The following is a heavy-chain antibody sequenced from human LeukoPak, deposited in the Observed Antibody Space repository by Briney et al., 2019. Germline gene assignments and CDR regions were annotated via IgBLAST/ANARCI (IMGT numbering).Heavy chain of an antibody. CDR3: ARGRRYNWNYDY. J-gene: IGHJ4*02. D-gene: IGHD1-20*01. Sequence: SETLSLTCTVSGGSISSGDYYWSWIRQPPGKGLEWIGYIYYSGSTYYNPSLKSRVTISVDTSKNQFSLKLSSVTAADTAVYYCARGRRYNWNYDYWGQGTLVTVSS. CDR1: GGSISSGDYY. CDR2: IYYSGST. V-gene: IGHV4-30-4*01.